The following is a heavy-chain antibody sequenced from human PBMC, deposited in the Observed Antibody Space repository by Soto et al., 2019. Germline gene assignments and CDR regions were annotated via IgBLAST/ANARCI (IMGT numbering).Heavy chain of an antibody. D-gene: IGHD1-7*01. J-gene: IGHJ5*02. Sequence: SETLSLTCTVSGGSVRDGSYYWAWLRQPPEKGLEWIGHIYHSGSTIYNPSLKSRVTISIDTSKSQFSLNLNSMTAADTAVYYCAGYNWNYYFDPWGQGTLVTVSS. V-gene: IGHV4-61*01. CDR1: GGSVRDGSYY. CDR2: IYHSGST. CDR3: AGYNWNYYFDP.